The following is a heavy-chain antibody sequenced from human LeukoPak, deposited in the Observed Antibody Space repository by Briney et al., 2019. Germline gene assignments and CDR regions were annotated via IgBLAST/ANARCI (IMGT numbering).Heavy chain of an antibody. V-gene: IGHV3-21*01. Sequence: GGSLRVSCAASGFTFSSYSMNWVRQAPGKGLEWVSFISSSSSYIYYADSVKGRFTISRDNAKNSLYLQMNSLRAEDTAVYYCAREDYIAVAGSIDYWGQGTLVTVSS. CDR1: GFTFSSYS. CDR3: AREDYIAVAGSIDY. J-gene: IGHJ4*02. D-gene: IGHD6-19*01. CDR2: ISSSSSYI.